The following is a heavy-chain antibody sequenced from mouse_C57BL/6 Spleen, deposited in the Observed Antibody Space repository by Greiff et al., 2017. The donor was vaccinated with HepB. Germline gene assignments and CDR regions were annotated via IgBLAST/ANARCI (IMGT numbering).Heavy chain of an antibody. J-gene: IGHJ3*01. CDR2: IYPRSGNT. D-gene: IGHD2-2*01. CDR3: ARGITVMVTDAWFAY. V-gene: IGHV1-81*01. Sequence: VQLQQSGAELARPGASVKLSCKASGYTFTSYGISWVKQRTGQGLEWIGEIYPRSGNTYYNEKFKGKATLTADKSSSTAYMELRSLTSEDSAVYFCARGITVMVTDAWFAYWGQGTLVTVSA. CDR1: GYTFTSYG.